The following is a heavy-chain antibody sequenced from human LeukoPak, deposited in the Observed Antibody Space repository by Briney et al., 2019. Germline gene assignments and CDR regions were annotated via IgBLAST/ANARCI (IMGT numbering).Heavy chain of an antibody. J-gene: IGHJ3*02. D-gene: IGHD2-2*01. CDR1: GGSTISGNYY. Sequence: SETLSLTCTVSGGSTISGNYYWSWIRQPAGKGLEWIGRIYTSGSTNYNPSLKSRVTISVDTSKNQFSLKLSSVTAADTAVYYCARGWKYCSSTSCHAAAFDIWGQGTMVTVSS. V-gene: IGHV4-61*02. CDR2: IYTSGST. CDR3: ARGWKYCSSTSCHAAAFDI.